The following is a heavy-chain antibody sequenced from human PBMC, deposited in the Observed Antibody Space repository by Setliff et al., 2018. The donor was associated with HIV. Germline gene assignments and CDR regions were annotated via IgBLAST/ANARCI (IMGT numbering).Heavy chain of an antibody. CDR3: ATLAVDRLRVGDYYYYNLDV. CDR2: ISPNGNSM. D-gene: IGHD2-15*01. V-gene: IGHV3-11*04. CDR1: GFTFSDYY. J-gene: IGHJ6*02. Sequence: PGGSLRLSCAASGFTFSDYYMTWIRQAPGKGLEWVSYISPNGNSMYYADSVKGRFTISRDNAKNSLYLQMNTLRAEDTAVYYCATLAVDRLRVGDYYYYNLDVWGQGTTVTVS.